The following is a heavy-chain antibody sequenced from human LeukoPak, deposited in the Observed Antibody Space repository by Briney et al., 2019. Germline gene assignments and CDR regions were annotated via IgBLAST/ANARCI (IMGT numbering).Heavy chain of an antibody. CDR3: ARLMVRGVIVDY. CDR2: IYHSGST. Sequence: SETLSLTCAVSGGSISSGGYSWSWIRQPPGKGLEWIGYIYHSGSTYYNPSLKSRVTISVDTSKNQFSLKLSSVTAADTAVYYCARLMVRGVIVDYWGQGTLVTVSS. CDR1: GGSISSGGYS. D-gene: IGHD3-10*01. J-gene: IGHJ4*02. V-gene: IGHV4-30-2*05.